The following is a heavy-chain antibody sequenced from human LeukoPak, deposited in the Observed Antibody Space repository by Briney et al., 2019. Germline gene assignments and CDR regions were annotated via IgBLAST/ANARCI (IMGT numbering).Heavy chain of an antibody. D-gene: IGHD2-2*01. Sequence: ASVKVSCKASGYIFTKYVVHWVRQAPGQRPEWMGWIKAGNGDTKYSQNFQDRLTITRDTSASTVYMELSSLTSEDTALYYCARDDCCCTCYPGGYWGQGTLVTVSS. J-gene: IGHJ4*02. V-gene: IGHV1-3*01. CDR2: IKAGNGDT. CDR1: GYIFTKYV. CDR3: ARDDCCCTCYPGGY.